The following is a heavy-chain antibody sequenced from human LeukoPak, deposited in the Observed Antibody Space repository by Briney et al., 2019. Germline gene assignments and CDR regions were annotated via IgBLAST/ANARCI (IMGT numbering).Heavy chain of an antibody. CDR2: IYPGDYDT. Sequence: GESLQISCQGSGSPFTTYWIAWVRQLPGKGLEWMGIIYPGDYDTTYSPSFQGQVTISADKSISTAYLQWSKLKASDTAMYYCARNYGSGNYYTPSDFWGQGTLVSVSS. CDR1: GSPFTTYW. V-gene: IGHV5-51*01. D-gene: IGHD3-10*01. CDR3: ARNYGSGNYYTPSDF. J-gene: IGHJ4*02.